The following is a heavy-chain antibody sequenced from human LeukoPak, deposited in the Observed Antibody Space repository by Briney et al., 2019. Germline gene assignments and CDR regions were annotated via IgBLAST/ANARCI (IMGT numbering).Heavy chain of an antibody. J-gene: IGHJ4*02. Sequence: SETLSLTCAVYGGSFSGYYWSWIRQPPGRGLEWIGEINHSGSTNYNPSLKRRVTISVDTSTNQFSLKLRSLTAAAPAVYYCGGPRWGYGYRYYFDYWSQGTLVTVSS. CDR3: GGPRWGYGYRYYFDY. V-gene: IGHV4-34*01. CDR2: INHSGST. D-gene: IGHD5-18*01. CDR1: GGSFSGYY.